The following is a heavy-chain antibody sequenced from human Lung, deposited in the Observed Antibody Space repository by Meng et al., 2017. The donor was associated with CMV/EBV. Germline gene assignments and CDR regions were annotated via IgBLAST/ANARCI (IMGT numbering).Heavy chain of an antibody. J-gene: IGHJ4*02. CDR3: AKDVLLFGGANAYFDY. V-gene: IGHV3-30*02. Sequence: GGSLRLXCAASGFTFDNYGMHWVRQTPGKGLEWVAFIRHDGTNKYYGDSVKGRFTISRDNSKNTVYLQMNSLRPEQTAIYYCAKDVLLFGGANAYFDYWGQGXLVTVSS. CDR2: IRHDGTNK. CDR1: GFTFDNYG. D-gene: IGHD3-16*01.